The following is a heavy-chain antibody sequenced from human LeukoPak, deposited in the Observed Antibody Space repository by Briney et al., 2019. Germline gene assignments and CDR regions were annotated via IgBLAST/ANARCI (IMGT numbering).Heavy chain of an antibody. V-gene: IGHV1-69*01. Sequence: ASVNVSCKASGGTFSNYAISWVRQAPGQGLEWMGGIIPFIDTANYAQKLQGRVTITADESTSTAYMELSSLRSEDTAVYYCGRTRFSNIGVELRDYYYYYMDVWGKGTTVTVSS. CDR2: IIPFIDTA. J-gene: IGHJ6*03. CDR1: GGTFSNYA. D-gene: IGHD1-7*01. CDR3: GRTRFSNIGVELRDYYYYYMDV.